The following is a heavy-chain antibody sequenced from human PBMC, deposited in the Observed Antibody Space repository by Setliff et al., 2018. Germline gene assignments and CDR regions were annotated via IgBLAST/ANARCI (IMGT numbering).Heavy chain of an antibody. D-gene: IGHD6-13*01. V-gene: IGHV3-21*01. Sequence: GGSLRLSCVASGFTFSSYCMDWFRQAPGKGLEWVSSISYGSTYIYQSDSVRGRFTISRDDAKNSLSQQMNSLRAEDTAVYYCASDPSYASSLYYYLEVWGKGTTVTVSS. CDR1: GFTFSSYC. J-gene: IGHJ6*03. CDR2: ISYGSTYI. CDR3: ASDPSYASSLYYYLEV.